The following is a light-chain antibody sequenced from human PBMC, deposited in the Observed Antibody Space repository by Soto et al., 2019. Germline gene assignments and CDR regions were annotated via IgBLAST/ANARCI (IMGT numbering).Light chain of an antibody. CDR2: EVS. Sequence: QSALTQPSSVSGSPGQSITISCTGPSSDIGSNNYVSWFQQRPGQAPTLIIYEVSNRPSGVSTNFSGSKSGNTASLTISGLLPDDEAEYYCSSYTTTTRLFGGGTKLTVL. V-gene: IGLV2-14*01. CDR3: SSYTTTTRL. J-gene: IGLJ3*02. CDR1: SSDIGSNNY.